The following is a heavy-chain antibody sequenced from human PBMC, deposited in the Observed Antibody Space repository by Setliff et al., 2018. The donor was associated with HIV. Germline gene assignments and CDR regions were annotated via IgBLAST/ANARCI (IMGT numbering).Heavy chain of an antibody. CDR1: GFSFSTYS. J-gene: IGHJ4*02. V-gene: IGHV3-23*01. D-gene: IGHD3-22*01. Sequence: GGSLRLSCVASGFSFSTYSMSWVRQGPGKGLEWVSGLSATGVTTHYADSVKGRSTISRDNSKDTLYLQLNSLRAEDTAEYYCAKELAASGLGYFDSWGRGILVTVSS. CDR3: AKELAASGLGYFDS. CDR2: LSATGVTT.